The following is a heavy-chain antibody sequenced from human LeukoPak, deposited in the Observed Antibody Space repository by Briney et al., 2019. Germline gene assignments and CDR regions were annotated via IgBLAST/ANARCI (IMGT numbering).Heavy chain of an antibody. V-gene: IGHV3-64*01. CDR2: ISSNGGST. Sequence: PGGSLRLSCAASGFTFSSYAMYWVRQAPGKGLEYVSVISSNGGSTYYANSVKGRFTISRDNSKNTLYLQMASLRADDMAVYYCARASSVRAFDIWGQGTMVTVSS. CDR1: GFTFSSYA. CDR3: ARASSVRAFDI. J-gene: IGHJ3*02.